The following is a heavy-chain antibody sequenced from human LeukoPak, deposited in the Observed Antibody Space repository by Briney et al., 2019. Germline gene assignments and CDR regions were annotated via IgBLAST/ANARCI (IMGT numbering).Heavy chain of an antibody. D-gene: IGHD6-19*01. CDR1: GFTFSSYA. CDR3: AKVPLSGWYQLPRDGGYYFDY. V-gene: IGHV3-23*01. J-gene: IGHJ4*02. Sequence: GGSLRLSCAASGFTFSSYAMSWVRQAPGRGLEWVSAISGSGGSTYYADSVKGRFTISRDNSKNTLYLQMNSLRAEDTAVYYCAKVPLSGWYQLPRDGGYYFDYWGQGTLVTVSS. CDR2: ISGSGGST.